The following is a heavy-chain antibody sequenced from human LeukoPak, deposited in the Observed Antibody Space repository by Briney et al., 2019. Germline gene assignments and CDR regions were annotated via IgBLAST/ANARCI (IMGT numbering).Heavy chain of an antibody. D-gene: IGHD2-2*01. V-gene: IGHV3-7*01. CDR1: GFTFSSYW. J-gene: IGHJ6*03. Sequence: GGSLRLSCAASGFTFSSYWMSWVRQAPGKGLEWVANIKQDGSEKYYVDSVKGRFTISRDNAKNSLYLQMNSLRAEDTAVYYCARRDIVVVPAAMGGYYYYYYMDVWGKGTTVTVSS. CDR2: IKQDGSEK. CDR3: ARRDIVVVPAAMGGYYYYYYMDV.